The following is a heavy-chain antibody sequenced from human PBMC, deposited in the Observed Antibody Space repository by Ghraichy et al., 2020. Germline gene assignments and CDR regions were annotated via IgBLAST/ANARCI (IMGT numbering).Heavy chain of an antibody. V-gene: IGHV3-30*04. CDR2: MSPDGGIK. D-gene: IGHD4-23*01. Sequence: GGSLTLSCAASGFTFSSYILHWVRQVPGKGLEWVADMSPDGGIKIYVDSVKDRFTISRDNAKNTMYLEMNDLRAEDTALYYCARDPTVGAPDYFDYWGQGILVT. CDR3: ARDPTVGAPDYFDY. CDR1: GFTFSSYI. J-gene: IGHJ4*02.